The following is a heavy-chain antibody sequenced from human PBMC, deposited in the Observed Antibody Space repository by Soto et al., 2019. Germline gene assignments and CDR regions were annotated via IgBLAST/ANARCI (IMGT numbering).Heavy chain of an antibody. V-gene: IGHV3-23*01. CDR1: GFTFSSYA. CDR2: ISGSGGST. Sequence: GGSLRLSCAASGFTFSSYAMSWVRQAPGKGLEWVSAISGSGGSTYYADSVKGRFTISRDNSKNTLYLQMNSLRAEDTAVYYCAKDRWAQTGSTGDYYYYMDVWGKGTTVTVSS. CDR3: AKDRWAQTGSTGDYYYYMDV. D-gene: IGHD1-1*01. J-gene: IGHJ6*03.